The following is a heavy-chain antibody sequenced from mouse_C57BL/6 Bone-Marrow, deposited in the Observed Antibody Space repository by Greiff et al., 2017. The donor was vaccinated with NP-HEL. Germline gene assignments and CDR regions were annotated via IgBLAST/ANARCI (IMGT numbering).Heavy chain of an antibody. D-gene: IGHD2-4*01. CDR2: IHPNSGST. Sequence: QVQLQQPGAELVKPGASVKLSCKASGYTFTSYWMHWVKQRPGHGLEWIGMIHPNSGSTNYNEKFKSKATLTVDKSSSTAYMQLSSLTSEDSAVYYCARGTMSTTGNYYAMDYWGQGTSVTVSS. J-gene: IGHJ4*01. CDR3: ARGTMSTTGNYYAMDY. V-gene: IGHV1-64*01. CDR1: GYTFTSYW.